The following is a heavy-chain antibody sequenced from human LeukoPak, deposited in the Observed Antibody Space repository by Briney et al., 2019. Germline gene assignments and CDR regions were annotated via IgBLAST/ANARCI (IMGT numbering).Heavy chain of an antibody. Sequence: SVKVSCKASGGTFSSYAISWVRQAPGQGLEWMGRIIPILGIANYAQKFQGRVTITADKSTSTAYMELSSLRSEDTAVYYCARVEEGMDSGSYWGQGTLVTVSS. V-gene: IGHV1-69*04. D-gene: IGHD1-26*01. CDR2: IIPILGIA. J-gene: IGHJ4*02. CDR1: GGTFSSYA. CDR3: ARVEEGMDSGSY.